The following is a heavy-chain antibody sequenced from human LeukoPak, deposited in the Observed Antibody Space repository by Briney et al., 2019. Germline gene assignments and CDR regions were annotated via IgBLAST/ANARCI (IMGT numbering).Heavy chain of an antibody. D-gene: IGHD3-9*01. CDR2: ISAYNGNT. CDR3: ARAGDYDILTGYRWDLFDY. CDR1: GYTFTSYG. Sequence: ASVKVSCKASGYTFTSYGISWVRQAPGQGLEWMGWISAYNGNTNYAQKLQGRVTMTTDTSTSTAYMELRSLRSDDTAVYYCARAGDYDILTGYRWDLFDYWGRGTLVTVSS. J-gene: IGHJ4*02. V-gene: IGHV1-18*04.